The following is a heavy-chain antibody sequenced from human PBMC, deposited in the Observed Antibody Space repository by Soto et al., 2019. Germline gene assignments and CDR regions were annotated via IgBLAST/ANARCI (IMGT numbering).Heavy chain of an antibody. CDR3: TRDRVPTTSGFFPFDF. CDR2: VSAFNGKT. CDR1: GYTFNIYG. J-gene: IGHJ4*01. V-gene: IGHV1-18*01. D-gene: IGHD3-22*01. Sequence: QIHLVQSGAEVKKPGASVKVSCKASGYTFNIYGINWVRQAPGQGLELMGWVSAFNGKTNYAQNVQGRVTMTSDTATSTVYAELRSLRSDDTPVYYCTRDRVPTTSGFFPFDFWGHGTLVTVSS.